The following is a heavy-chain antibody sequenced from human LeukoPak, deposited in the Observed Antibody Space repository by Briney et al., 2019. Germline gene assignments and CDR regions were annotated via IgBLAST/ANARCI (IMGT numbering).Heavy chain of an antibody. V-gene: IGHV4-39*07. CDR2: FSSGGSA. CDR3: AREQTGTMYDV. J-gene: IGHJ4*02. Sequence: PSETLSLTCIVPGGSISSSIYYWAWIRQSPGKGLEWIGTFSSGGSAYYNPSLTSRVSISKDTSDNQFSLRLYSVTAADTAVYYCAREQTGTMYDVWGQGTQVAVSS. D-gene: IGHD1-7*01. CDR1: GGSISSSIYY.